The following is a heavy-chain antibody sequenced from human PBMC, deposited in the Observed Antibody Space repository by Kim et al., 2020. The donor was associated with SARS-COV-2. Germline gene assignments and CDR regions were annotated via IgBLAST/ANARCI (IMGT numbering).Heavy chain of an antibody. V-gene: IGHV3-74*01. CDR3: ARAGAYCGGDCYFDY. J-gene: IGHJ4*02. D-gene: IGHD2-21*02. Sequence: DSVKGRFTISRDNAKNTLYLQMNSLRAEDTAVYYCARAGAYCGGDCYFDYWGQGTLVTVSS.